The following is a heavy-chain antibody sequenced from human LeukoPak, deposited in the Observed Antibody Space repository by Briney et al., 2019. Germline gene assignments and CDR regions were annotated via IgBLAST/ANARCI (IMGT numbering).Heavy chain of an antibody. Sequence: ASVKVSCKASGGASSNYAICWVRQAPGQGLEWMGGIIPIFGTANYAQKFQGRVTITADESTSTAYMELSSLRSEYTALYYCPRGGHIVVVPAIWDAFDIWGQGTMVTVSS. V-gene: IGHV1-69*13. CDR2: IIPIFGTA. CDR1: GGASSNYA. CDR3: PRGGHIVVVPAIWDAFDI. J-gene: IGHJ3*02. D-gene: IGHD2-21*02.